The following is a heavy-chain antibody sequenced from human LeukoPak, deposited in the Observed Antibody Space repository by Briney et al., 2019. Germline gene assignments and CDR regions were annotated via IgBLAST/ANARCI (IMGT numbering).Heavy chain of an antibody. CDR3: ARARTTVTPGHAFDI. CDR1: GGSISSSSYY. Sequence: MSSETLSLTCTVSGGSISSSSYYWGWIRQPPGKGLEWIGSIYYSGSTYYNPSLKSRVTISVDTSKNQFSLKLSSVTAADTAVYYCARARTTVTPGHAFDIWGQGTMVTVSS. D-gene: IGHD4-17*01. V-gene: IGHV4-39*07. CDR2: IYYSGST. J-gene: IGHJ3*02.